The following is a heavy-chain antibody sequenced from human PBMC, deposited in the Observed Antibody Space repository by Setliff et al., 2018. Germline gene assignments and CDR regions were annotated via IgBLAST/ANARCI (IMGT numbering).Heavy chain of an antibody. J-gene: IGHJ6*03. V-gene: IGHV4-4*07. Sequence: SETLSLTCTVSGGSMGSYYWTWIRQSAGKGLEWIGRVYTTGSTAFNPSLNSRATMSLDKSKNQFSLKLYSVTAADTAVYFCARVRITPYCMDVWGKGTTVS. D-gene: IGHD3-10*01. CDR1: GGSMGSYY. CDR3: ARVRITPYCMDV. CDR2: VYTTGST.